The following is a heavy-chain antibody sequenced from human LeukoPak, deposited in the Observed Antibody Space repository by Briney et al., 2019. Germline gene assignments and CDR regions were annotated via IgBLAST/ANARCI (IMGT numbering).Heavy chain of an antibody. CDR3: ARGQEMATNWLDP. CDR1: GGTFSTYG. D-gene: IGHD5-24*01. V-gene: IGHV1-69*04. Sequence: SSVKVSYKASGGTFSTYGISWVRQAPGHGLEWMGRIIPILGVVNYAQKFQGRVTITADKATSTAYMELSSLRSEDTAVYYCARGQEMATNWLDPWGQGTLVTVSS. J-gene: IGHJ5*02. CDR2: IIPILGVV.